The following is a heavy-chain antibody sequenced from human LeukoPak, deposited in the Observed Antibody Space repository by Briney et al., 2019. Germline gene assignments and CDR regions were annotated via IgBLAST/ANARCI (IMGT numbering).Heavy chain of an antibody. CDR1: GGSISSYY. Sequence: SETLSLTCTVSGGSISSYYWSWIRQPPGKGLEWIGYIYYSGSTNYNPPLKSRVTISVDTSKNQFSLKLSSVTAADTAVYYCARDTPGSNYFDYWGQGTLVTVSS. CDR2: IYYSGST. V-gene: IGHV4-59*01. CDR3: ARDTPGSNYFDY. J-gene: IGHJ4*02. D-gene: IGHD1-14*01.